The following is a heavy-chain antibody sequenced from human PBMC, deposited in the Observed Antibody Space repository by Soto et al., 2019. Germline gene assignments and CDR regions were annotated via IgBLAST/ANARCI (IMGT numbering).Heavy chain of an antibody. CDR3: ARSAPLSWTSAYAMDV. V-gene: IGHV4-59*01. D-gene: IGHD3-10*01. Sequence: KASETLSLTCSVSGDSLSTFYWTWIRQPPGKRLEWIGFISYSGSTTYNPSLKSRLTISVDTSKNQFSLKLTSVTPADTAVYFCARSAPLSWTSAYAMDVWGQGTTVTVSS. J-gene: IGHJ6*02. CDR1: GDSLSTFY. CDR2: ISYSGST.